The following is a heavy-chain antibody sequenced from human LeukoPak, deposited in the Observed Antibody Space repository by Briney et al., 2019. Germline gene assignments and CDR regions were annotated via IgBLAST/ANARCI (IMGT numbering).Heavy chain of an antibody. J-gene: IGHJ4*02. CDR3: VRYPRYSTGWAIDY. CDR1: GYSISNAYY. CDR2: MYHSGST. D-gene: IGHD6-19*01. Sequence: PSETLSLTCAVSGYSISNAYYWGWIRQPPGKGLEWIASMYHSGSTYYNPSLKSRVTISVDTSKNQFSLKLNSVTAADTAVYYCVRYPRYSTGWAIDYWGRGTLVTVSS. V-gene: IGHV4-38-2*01.